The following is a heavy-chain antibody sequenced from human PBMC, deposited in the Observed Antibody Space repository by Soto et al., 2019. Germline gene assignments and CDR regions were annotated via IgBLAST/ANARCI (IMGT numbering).Heavy chain of an antibody. V-gene: IGHV3-23*01. D-gene: IGHD6-19*01. Sequence: EVQLLESGGGLVQPGGSLRLSCAASGFTFSSYAMSWVRQAPGKGLEWVSAISGSGGSTYYADSVKGRFTISRDNSKNTRYLQINGLRAEATAVYYCAKDLRGEIAEAAAFDLGGKGKMVPVSS. CDR1: GFTFSSYA. CDR3: AKDLRGEIAEAAAFDL. CDR2: ISGSGGST. J-gene: IGHJ3*01.